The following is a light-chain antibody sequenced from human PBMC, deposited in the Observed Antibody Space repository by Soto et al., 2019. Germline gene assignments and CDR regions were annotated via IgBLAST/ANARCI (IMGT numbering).Light chain of an antibody. J-gene: IGKJ1*01. CDR3: LQHDTYPRT. CDR2: DDS. Sequence: IHMSQSPSTLSGSVGDKVPIPCRASQSIGRFLAWYQHQPGKAPKILIYDDSTLESGVPSRLSGSGSGTELTLTITRLQPEDFATYYCLQHDTYPRTCGQGTKVDIK. V-gene: IGKV1-5*01. CDR1: QSIGRF.